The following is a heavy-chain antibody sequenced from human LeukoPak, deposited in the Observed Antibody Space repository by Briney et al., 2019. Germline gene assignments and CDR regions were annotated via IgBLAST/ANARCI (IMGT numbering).Heavy chain of an antibody. D-gene: IGHD4-23*01. CDR3: ARMRGDFGGNDGFEI. J-gene: IGHJ3*02. CDR1: GYSFTSYW. CDR2: IYPGDSDR. Sequence: GESLKISCKGSGYSFTSYWIGWVRQMPEKGLEWMGIIYPGDSDRRYSPSFQGQVTISADRSINTAYLQWSSLQASDTAMYYCARMRGDFGGNDGFEIWGQGTMVTVSS. V-gene: IGHV5-51*01.